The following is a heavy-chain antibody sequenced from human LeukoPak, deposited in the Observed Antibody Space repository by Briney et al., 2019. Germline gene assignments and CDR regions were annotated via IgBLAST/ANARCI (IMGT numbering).Heavy chain of an antibody. CDR2: IYYSGTT. CDR3: AGHGGSHFLY. J-gene: IGHJ4*02. Sequence: SETLSLTCTVSGVSLSRYYWSWIRQAPGKGLEWIAYIYYSGTTKYNPSLMSRLTISVDTSKNQFSLKLSSLPEADAPVYYCAGHGGSHFLYGGEGFLVTVSS. CDR1: GVSLSRYY. D-gene: IGHD1-26*01. V-gene: IGHV4-59*08.